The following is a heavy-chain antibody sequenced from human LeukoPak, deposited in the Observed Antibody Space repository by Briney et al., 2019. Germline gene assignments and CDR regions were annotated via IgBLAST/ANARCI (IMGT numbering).Heavy chain of an antibody. CDR2: IYPGDSDT. CDR3: ARLGGSSGWYFSGANWFDP. V-gene: IGHV5-51*01. J-gene: IGHJ5*02. D-gene: IGHD6-19*01. CDR1: GYSFTSYW. Sequence: GESLKISCXGSGYSFTSYWVGWVRQMSGKGLEWMGIIYPGDSDTRYSPSFQGQVTISADKSISTAYLQWSSLKASDTAMYYCARLGGSSGWYFSGANWFDPWGQGTLVTVSS.